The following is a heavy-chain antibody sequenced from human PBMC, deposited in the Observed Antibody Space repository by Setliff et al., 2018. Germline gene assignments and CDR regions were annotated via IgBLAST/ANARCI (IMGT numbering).Heavy chain of an antibody. CDR1: GFTFSSDA. CDR3: AREGSIGWSQYFHH. V-gene: IGHV3-23*03. CDR2: ISNDGSSI. D-gene: IGHD6-19*01. Sequence: RLSCAASGFTFSSDAMTWVRQAPGKGLEWVSIISNDGSSIYYADSVKGRFTISRDNSKDSLYLQLNSLRAEDTAVYYCAREGSIGWSQYFHHWGQGTPVTVSS. J-gene: IGHJ1*01.